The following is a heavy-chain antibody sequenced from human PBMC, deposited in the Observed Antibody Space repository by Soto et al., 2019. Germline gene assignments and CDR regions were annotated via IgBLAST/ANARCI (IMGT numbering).Heavy chain of an antibody. CDR3: AKNSGWFNT. CDR2: IDGGGETT. D-gene: IGHD3-10*01. CDR1: GFPFSATD. Sequence: EFQVMQSGGGFVQPGGSLRLACAASGFPFSATDMSWVRQAPGKGLEWVSTIDGGGETTYYADSVRGRFTISRDNSKNTVYLQMDGPRVDDTAFYYCAKNSGWFNTWGQGDLVIVSS. V-gene: IGHV3-23*01. J-gene: IGHJ5*02.